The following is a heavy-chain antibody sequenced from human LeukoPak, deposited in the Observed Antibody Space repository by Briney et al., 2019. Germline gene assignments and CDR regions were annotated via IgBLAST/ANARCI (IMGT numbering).Heavy chain of an antibody. V-gene: IGHV3-7*01. CDR1: GFTFSSYW. J-gene: IGHJ4*02. CDR2: IKQDGSEK. CDR3: ARGGDYDPYYFDY. D-gene: IGHD4-17*01. Sequence: PGGSLRLSCAASGFTFSSYWMSWVRQAPGKGLEWVANIKQDGSEKYYVDSVKGRFTISRDNAKNSLYLQMNSLRAGDTAVYYCARGGDYDPYYFDYWGQGTLVTVSS.